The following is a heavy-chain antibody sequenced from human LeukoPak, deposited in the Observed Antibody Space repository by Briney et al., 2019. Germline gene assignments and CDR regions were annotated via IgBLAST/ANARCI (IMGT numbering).Heavy chain of an antibody. Sequence: GGSLRLSCAASGSTFSNYAMTWVRQAPGKGLEWVSTISDGGAATYYADSVKGRFTISRDNSKNTLSLQMNSLRAEDTAVYYCAKALNVLVPSTSRWFDPWGQGTLVTVSS. CDR3: AKALNVLVPSTSRWFDP. CDR2: ISDGGAAT. D-gene: IGHD2-2*01. J-gene: IGHJ5*02. CDR1: GSTFSNYA. V-gene: IGHV3-23*01.